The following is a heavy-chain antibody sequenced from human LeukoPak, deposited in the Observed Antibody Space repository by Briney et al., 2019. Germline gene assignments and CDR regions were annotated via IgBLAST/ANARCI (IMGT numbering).Heavy chain of an antibody. CDR3: ARIGYSSSSLDY. J-gene: IGHJ4*02. Sequence: GGSQRLSCAASGFTFSRYWMTWLRQAPGKGLEWVANINQVGSVKYYVDSVKGRFTISRDNAKNLVYLQMDSLRAEDTAVYYCARIGYSSSSLDYWGQGTLVTVSS. V-gene: IGHV3-7*01. CDR2: INQVGSVK. CDR1: GFTFSRYW. D-gene: IGHD6-13*01.